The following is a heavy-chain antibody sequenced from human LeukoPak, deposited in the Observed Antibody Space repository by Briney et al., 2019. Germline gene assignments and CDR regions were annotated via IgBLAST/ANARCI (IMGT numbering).Heavy chain of an antibody. CDR2: ISSSSSYI. CDR3: ARADWDTAMIDY. V-gene: IGHV3-21*01. D-gene: IGHD5-18*01. Sequence: GSLRLSCAASGFTFSSYSMNWVRQAPGKGLEWVSSISSSSSYIYYADSVKGRFTISRDNAKNSLYLQMNSLRAEDTAVYYCARADWDTAMIDYWGQGTLVTVSS. J-gene: IGHJ4*02. CDR1: GFTFSSYS.